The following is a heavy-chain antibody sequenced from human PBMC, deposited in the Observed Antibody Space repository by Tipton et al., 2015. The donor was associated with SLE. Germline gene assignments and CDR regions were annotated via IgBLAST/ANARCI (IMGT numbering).Heavy chain of an antibody. CDR1: GFTLSDYY. D-gene: IGHD2-15*01. V-gene: IGHV3-11*01. CDR3: AGWVGYCSGGSCFY. Sequence: SLRLSCAGSGFTLSDYYMSWVRQAPGKGPEWVSYISASGLTIYYADSVKGRFTISRDNAKNSVYLQMNNLRAEDTAMYYCAGWVGYCSGGSCFYWGQGTLVTVSS. J-gene: IGHJ4*02. CDR2: ISASGLTI.